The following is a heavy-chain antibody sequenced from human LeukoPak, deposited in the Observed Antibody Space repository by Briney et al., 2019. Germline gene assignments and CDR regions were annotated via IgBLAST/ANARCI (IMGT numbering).Heavy chain of an antibody. CDR1: GFTFSSYA. CDR2: ITNDGTAT. D-gene: IGHD3-3*01. CDR3: AGSWSGPNWFDP. J-gene: IGHJ5*02. Sequence: GGSLRLSCAASGFTFSSYAMSWVRQAPGKGLMWVSRITNDGTATIYADSVKGRFTISRDNAENTLYLQMNSLRAEDTAVYYCAGSWSGPNWFDPWGQGTQVTVSS. V-gene: IGHV3-74*01.